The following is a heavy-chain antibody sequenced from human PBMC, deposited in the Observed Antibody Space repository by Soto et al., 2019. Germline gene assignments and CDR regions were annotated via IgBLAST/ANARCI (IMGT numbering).Heavy chain of an antibody. CDR2: IYSDGYT. CDR3: ARRKYCSSTTCFDY. J-gene: IGHJ4*02. Sequence: GGSLRLSCAASGVNVCISYMGWVRQVPGKGLEWVSIIYSDGYTYCAASVKGRFTISRDNFKNTLYLQMSSLRAEDTAVYYCARRKYCSSTTCFDYWGQGTLVTVSS. CDR1: GVNVCISY. D-gene: IGHD2-2*01. V-gene: IGHV3-66*01.